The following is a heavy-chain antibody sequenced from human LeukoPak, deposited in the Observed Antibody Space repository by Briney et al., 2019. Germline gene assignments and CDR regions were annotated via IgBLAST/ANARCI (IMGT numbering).Heavy chain of an antibody. CDR2: ISSSSSYI. J-gene: IGHJ4*02. Sequence: GGSLRLSCAASGFTFSSYSMNWVRQAPGKGLEWVSSISSSSSYIYYADSVKGRFNISRDNAKNSLYLQMNSLRAEDTAVYYCARAGIGGSSTSCDYWGQGTLVTVSS. V-gene: IGHV3-21*01. CDR1: GFTFSSYS. D-gene: IGHD2-2*01. CDR3: ARAGIGGSSTSCDY.